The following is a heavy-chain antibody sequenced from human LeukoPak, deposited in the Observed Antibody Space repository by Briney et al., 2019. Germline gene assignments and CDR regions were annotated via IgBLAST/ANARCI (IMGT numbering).Heavy chain of an antibody. J-gene: IGHJ4*02. CDR2: IKQDGSEK. CDR1: GFTFGSYW. V-gene: IGHV3-7*05. D-gene: IGHD2-2*02. CDR3: AMRAIPSQNTYFDY. Sequence: PGGSLRLSCAASGFTFGSYWMNWVRQAPGKGPEWVANIKQDGSEKYYVDSVKGRFTISRDNAKNSLYLQMNSLRAEDTAVYYCAMRAIPSQNTYFDYWGQGTLVTVSS.